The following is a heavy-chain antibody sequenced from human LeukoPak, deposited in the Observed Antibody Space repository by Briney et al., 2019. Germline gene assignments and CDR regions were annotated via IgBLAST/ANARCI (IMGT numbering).Heavy chain of an antibody. CDR1: GFTFSSYA. Sequence: GGSLRLSCAASGFTFSSYAMSWVRQAPGKGLEWVSAISGSGGSTYYADSVKGRFTICRDNSKNTLYLQMNSLRAEDTAVYYCAKVSLLWFGELSAGWFDPWGQGTLVTVSS. CDR3: AKVSLLWFGELSAGWFDP. D-gene: IGHD3-10*01. J-gene: IGHJ5*02. CDR2: ISGSGGST. V-gene: IGHV3-23*01.